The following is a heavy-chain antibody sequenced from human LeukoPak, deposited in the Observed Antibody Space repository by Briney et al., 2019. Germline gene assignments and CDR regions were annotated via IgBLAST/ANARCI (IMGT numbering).Heavy chain of an antibody. CDR3: ASDLGYCSSTSCRYFDP. J-gene: IGHJ5*02. V-gene: IGHV4-30-2*01. CDR1: GGSISSGGYY. Sequence: PSETLSLTCTVSGGSISSGGYYWSWIWQPPGKALAWLGYISHSGSTYYNPSLRSRVTISVDRSKNQFSLKMSSVTAADTAVYYCASDLGYCSSTSCRYFDPWGQGTLVTVSS. D-gene: IGHD2-2*01. CDR2: ISHSGST.